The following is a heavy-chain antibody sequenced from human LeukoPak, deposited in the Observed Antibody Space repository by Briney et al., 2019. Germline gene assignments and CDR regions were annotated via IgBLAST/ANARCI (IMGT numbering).Heavy chain of an antibody. D-gene: IGHD6-6*01. Sequence: GASVKVSCKASGYTFTSYDNNWVRQATGQGLEWMGWMNPNSGNTGYAQKFQGRVTMTRNTSISTAYMELSSLRSEDTAVYYCARGTARLYYYYMDVWGKGTTVTVSS. J-gene: IGHJ6*03. CDR3: ARGTARLYYYYMDV. CDR2: MNPNSGNT. CDR1: GYTFTSYD. V-gene: IGHV1-8*01.